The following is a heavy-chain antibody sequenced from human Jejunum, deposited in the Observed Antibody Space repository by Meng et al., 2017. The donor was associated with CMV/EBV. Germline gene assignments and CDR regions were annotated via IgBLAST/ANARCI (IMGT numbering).Heavy chain of an antibody. CDR2: IYHSGIT. CDR1: GVSISSGDYY. V-gene: IGHV4-30-4*01. Sequence: LREVRPGLVKPSQTLALTLTVAGVSISSGDYYWSWIRQAPGKGLQWIAYIYHSGITYYNPPLQSRLSLSVDTSKNQFSLKLSSVTVADTAVYYCARGHSSGYHLFDSWGQGTLVTVSS. D-gene: IGHD3-22*01. J-gene: IGHJ4*02. CDR3: ARGHSSGYHLFDS.